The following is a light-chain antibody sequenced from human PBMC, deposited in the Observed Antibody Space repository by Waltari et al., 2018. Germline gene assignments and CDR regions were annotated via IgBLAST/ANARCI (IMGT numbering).Light chain of an antibody. CDR3: QQFNSYLLIT. CDR1: QGISSA. CDR2: DAS. V-gene: IGKV1-13*02. Sequence: AIQLTQSPSSLSASVGDRVTITCRASQGISSALAWYQQKPGKAPKLLIYDASSLESGVPSRFSGSGSGTDFTLTISSLQPEDFATYYCQQFNSYLLITFGQGTRLGIK. J-gene: IGKJ5*01.